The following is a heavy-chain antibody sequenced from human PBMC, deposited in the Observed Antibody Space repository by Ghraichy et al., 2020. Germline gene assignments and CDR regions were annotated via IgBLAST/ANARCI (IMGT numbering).Heavy chain of an antibody. V-gene: IGHV1-69*13. D-gene: IGHD6-6*01. Sequence: SVKVSCKASGGTFSSYAISWVRQAPGQGLEWMGGIIPIFGTANYAQKFQGRVTITADESTSTAYMELSSLRSEDTAVYYCATLPSIAALGYYYYGMDVWGQGTTVTVSS. J-gene: IGHJ6*02. CDR1: GGTFSSYA. CDR3: ATLPSIAALGYYYYGMDV. CDR2: IIPIFGTA.